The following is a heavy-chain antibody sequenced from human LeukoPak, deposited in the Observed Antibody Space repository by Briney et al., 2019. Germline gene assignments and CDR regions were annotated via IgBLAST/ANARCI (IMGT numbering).Heavy chain of an antibody. V-gene: IGHV3-30*02. CDR2: IRYDATKE. D-gene: IGHD3-16*01. J-gene: IGHJ6*03. CDR3: ARDYIPMLYSFFYMDV. Sequence: PGGSLRLSCAASGFTFSSNGMHWVRQAPGKGLEGVTFIRYDATKEHYADSVKGRFTISRDNSKNTLYLQMNSLREEDTAVYYCARDYIPMLYSFFYMDVWGKGTTVTVSS. CDR1: GFTFSSNG.